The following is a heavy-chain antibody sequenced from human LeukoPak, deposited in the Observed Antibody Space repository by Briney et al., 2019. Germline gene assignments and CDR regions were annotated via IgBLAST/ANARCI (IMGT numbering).Heavy chain of an antibody. CDR2: ISHTGGSP. Sequence: QPGGTLRLSCAASGITFSSYGMSWVRQVPGKGLEWVSSISHTGGSPYYADSVKGRFTVSRDNSKNTLYLQMNSLTVEDTGVYFCARDIGPDYDSSGYPFDYWGQGTLVTVSS. V-gene: IGHV3-23*01. J-gene: IGHJ4*02. D-gene: IGHD3-22*01. CDR1: GITFSSYG. CDR3: ARDIGPDYDSSGYPFDY.